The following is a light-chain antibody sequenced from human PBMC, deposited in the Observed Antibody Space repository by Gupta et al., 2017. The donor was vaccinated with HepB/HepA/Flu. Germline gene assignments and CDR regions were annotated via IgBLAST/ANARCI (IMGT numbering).Light chain of an antibody. CDR1: QNLLYSSNNKNY. V-gene: IGKV4-1*01. CDR3: QQYYSSLWT. J-gene: IGKJ1*01. CDR2: WAS. Sequence: DIVMTQSPDSLAVSLGERATIGCKSSQNLLYSSNNKNYLAWYQQKPGQPPRLLIYWASTRESGVPDRFRGSGSGTDFTLTISSLQAEDVAVYYCQQYYSSLWTFGRGTKVEIK.